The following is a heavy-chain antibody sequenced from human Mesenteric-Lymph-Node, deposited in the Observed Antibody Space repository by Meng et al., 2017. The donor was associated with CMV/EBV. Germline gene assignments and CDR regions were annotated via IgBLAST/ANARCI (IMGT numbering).Heavy chain of an antibody. D-gene: IGHD3-3*01. CDR1: GFTFSSYW. CDR2: INSDGSST. Sequence: GESLKISCAASGFTFSSYWMHWVRQAPGKGLVWVSRINSDGSSTSYADSVKGRFTISRDNAKNTLYLQMNSLRAEDTAVYYCAKDGFWSGYYTPYFDYWGQGTLVTVSS. J-gene: IGHJ4*02. V-gene: IGHV3-74*01. CDR3: AKDGFWSGYYTPYFDY.